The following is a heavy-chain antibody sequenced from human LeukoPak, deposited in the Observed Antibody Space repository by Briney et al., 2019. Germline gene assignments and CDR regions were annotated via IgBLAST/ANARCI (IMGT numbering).Heavy chain of an antibody. J-gene: IGHJ5*02. D-gene: IGHD6-6*01. V-gene: IGHV4-4*07. Sequence: SETLSLTCTVSGGSISSYYRSWIRQPAGKGLEWIGRIYASGSTNYNPSLKSRVTISVDKSKNQFSLKLSSVTAADTAVYYCARDQFEGSSSSYLYNWFDPWGQGTLVTVSS. CDR1: GGSISSYY. CDR2: IYASGST. CDR3: ARDQFEGSSSSYLYNWFDP.